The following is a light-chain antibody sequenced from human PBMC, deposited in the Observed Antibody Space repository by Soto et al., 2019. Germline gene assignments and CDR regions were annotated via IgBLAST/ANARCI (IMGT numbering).Light chain of an antibody. J-gene: IGKJ4*01. CDR3: QQRNDWPLT. CDR1: QSVGSS. Sequence: EIVLTQSPATLSLSPGERATLSCRASQSVGSSLPWYQQKPGQAPRLLINDSSNRATGIPARFSGSGSGTDFTLTISSLEPEDFAFYYCQQRNDWPLTFGGGTKVEIK. CDR2: DSS. V-gene: IGKV3-11*01.